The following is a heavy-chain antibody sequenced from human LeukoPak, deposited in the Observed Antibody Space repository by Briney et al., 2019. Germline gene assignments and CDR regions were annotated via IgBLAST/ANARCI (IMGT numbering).Heavy chain of an antibody. Sequence: GASVKDSCKASGYNFTSYGISWVRPAPGQGLEWMGWIDAYNGNTNYAQKLRGRVTMTTDTSTSTAYMELRSLRSGDTAVYYCARDLLRSRYYASGSSNLDYWGQGTLVTVSS. J-gene: IGHJ4*02. CDR3: ARDLLRSRYYASGSSNLDY. D-gene: IGHD3-10*01. CDR1: GYNFTSYG. CDR2: IDAYNGNT. V-gene: IGHV1-18*01.